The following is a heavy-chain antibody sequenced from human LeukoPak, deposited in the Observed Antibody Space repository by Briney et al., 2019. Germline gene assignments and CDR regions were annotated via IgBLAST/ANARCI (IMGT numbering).Heavy chain of an antibody. D-gene: IGHD2-8*01. Sequence: ASVKVSCKTSGYSENFYGITWVRQVAGQGLEWMGWISAQHGQTEYAPNSQDRVTMTTDTYTNTAYMELRSLRSDNTAVYYCAGSLGYCTSNVCYLKYWGQGTLVTVSS. J-gene: IGHJ4*02. CDR2: ISAQHGQT. CDR1: GYSENFYG. V-gene: IGHV1-18*01. CDR3: AGSLGYCTSNVCYLKY.